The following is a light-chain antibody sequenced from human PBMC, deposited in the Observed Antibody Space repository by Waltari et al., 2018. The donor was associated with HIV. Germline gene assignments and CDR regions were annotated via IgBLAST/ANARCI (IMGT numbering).Light chain of an antibody. CDR1: RSSIGSNS. J-gene: IGLJ2*01. CDR2: NNN. V-gene: IGLV1-44*01. CDR3: AAWDDNVNGL. Sequence: QSLLIQPPSASGTAGQRVTISCSGRRSSIGSNSVTWYQQLPGAAPTRLIYNNNQSPSGVPDRFSGSKSGTSASLAISGLQSEDEGDYYCAAWDDNVNGLFGGGTKLTVL.